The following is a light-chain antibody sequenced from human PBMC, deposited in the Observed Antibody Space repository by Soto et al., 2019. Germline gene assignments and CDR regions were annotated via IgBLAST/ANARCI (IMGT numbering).Light chain of an antibody. Sequence: RVMTQSPVTLSVSPGERVTLSCRASQAVSNSLAWYQQKPGQAPRLLIFDASTRATGVPARFSGSGSGTESILTISSLQAEYFAFYYCQHDNECPPTFGQGTRVE. V-gene: IGKV3-15*01. CDR2: DAS. CDR3: QHDNECPPT. CDR1: QAVSNS. J-gene: IGKJ1*01.